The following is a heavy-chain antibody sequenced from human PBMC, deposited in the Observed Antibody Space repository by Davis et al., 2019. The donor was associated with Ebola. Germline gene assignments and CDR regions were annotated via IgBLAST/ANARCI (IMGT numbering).Heavy chain of an antibody. CDR2: ISAYNGNT. CDR3: ATVRYSGSYYPLYYYYGMDV. J-gene: IGHJ6*02. Sequence: ASVKVSCKASGGTFSSYGISWVRQAPGQGLEWMGWISAYNGNTNYAQKLQGRVTMTTDTSTSTAYMELRSLRSDDTAVYYCATVRYSGSYYPLYYYYGMDVWGQGTTVTVSS. V-gene: IGHV1-18*01. D-gene: IGHD1-26*01. CDR1: GGTFSSYG.